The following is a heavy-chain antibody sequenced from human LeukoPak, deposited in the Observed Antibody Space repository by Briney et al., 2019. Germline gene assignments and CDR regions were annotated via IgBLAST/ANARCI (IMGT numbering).Heavy chain of an antibody. CDR2: IYYSGST. CDR1: GGSISSGDYY. V-gene: IGHV4-30-4*01. CDR3: ARYYYGSGSYLDY. Sequence: SETLSLTCTVSGGSISSGDYYWSWIRQPPGKGLEWIGYIYYSGSTYYNPSLKSRVTISVDTSKNQFSLKLSSVTAADTAVYYCARYYYGSGSYLDYWGQGTLVTVSS. J-gene: IGHJ4*02. D-gene: IGHD3-10*01.